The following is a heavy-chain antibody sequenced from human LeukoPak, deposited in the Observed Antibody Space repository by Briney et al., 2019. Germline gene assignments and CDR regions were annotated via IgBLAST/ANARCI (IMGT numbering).Heavy chain of an antibody. CDR1: GYIFTNYG. Sequence: ASVKVSCKPSGYIFTNYGLSWVRQAPGQGLEWMGWINTSNGNTSYAQSFQGRVTMTTDTSTTTAYMELTSLTSDDTAVYYCARDYCSSSTCQDGLFDYWGQGTLVIVSS. V-gene: IGHV1-18*01. D-gene: IGHD2-2*01. CDR3: ARDYCSSSTCQDGLFDY. J-gene: IGHJ4*02. CDR2: INTSNGNT.